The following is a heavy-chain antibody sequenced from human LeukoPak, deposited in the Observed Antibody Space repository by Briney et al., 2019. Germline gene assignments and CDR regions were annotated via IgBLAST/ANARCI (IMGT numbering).Heavy chain of an antibody. J-gene: IGHJ4*02. CDR3: ASWAVGEAVSKSS. Sequence: PSETLSLTCTVSGDYISSSNWWTWVRQPPGKGLEWIGEIYHSGSPNYNPSLKSRVTISVDKSKNQFSLDLRSLTAADTAIYYCASWAVGEAVSKSSWGQGTLVTVSS. CDR1: GDYISSSNW. D-gene: IGHD6-13*01. CDR2: IYHSGSP. V-gene: IGHV4/OR15-8*01.